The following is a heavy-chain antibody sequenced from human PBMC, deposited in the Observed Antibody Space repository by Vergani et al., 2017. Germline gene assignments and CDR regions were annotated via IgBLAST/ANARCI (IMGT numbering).Heavy chain of an antibody. CDR1: GGSFSGYY. CDR2: INHSGST. CDR3: ARGGRQWLGRTYFDH. V-gene: IGHV4-34*01. J-gene: IGHJ4*02. D-gene: IGHD6-19*01. Sequence: QVQLQQWGAGLLKPSETLSLTCAVYGGSFSGYYWSWIRQPPGKGLEWIGEINHSGSTNYNPSLKSRVTISVDTSKNQFSLKLSSVTAADTAVYYCARGGRQWLGRTYFDHWGQGTLVTVSS.